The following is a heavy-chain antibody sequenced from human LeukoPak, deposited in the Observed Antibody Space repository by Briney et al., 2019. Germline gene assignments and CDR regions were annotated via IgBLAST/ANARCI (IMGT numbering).Heavy chain of an antibody. CDR3: AKDDLQSGSYYPDY. CDR2: ISAGGSNT. CDR1: GFTFSSYA. D-gene: IGHD1-26*01. J-gene: IGHJ4*02. Sequence: GGSLRLSCAASGFTFSSYAMSWVRRAPGKGLEWVSGISAGGSNTYYADSVKGRFTISRDNSKNTLYLQVHSLRAEDTAVYFCAKDDLQSGSYYPDYWGQGTLVTVSS. V-gene: IGHV3-23*01.